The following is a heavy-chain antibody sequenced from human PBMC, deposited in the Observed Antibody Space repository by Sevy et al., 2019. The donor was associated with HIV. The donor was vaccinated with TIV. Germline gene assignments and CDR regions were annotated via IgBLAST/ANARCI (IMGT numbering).Heavy chain of an antibody. CDR3: AKDTGSGRIYFDS. CDR2: ISGSTGTT. V-gene: IGHV3-23*01. CDR1: GFTFSNYA. J-gene: IGHJ4*02. Sequence: RGSLRLSCAASGFTFSNYAMTWVRQAPGKGLEWVSSISGSTGTTYYADSVKGRFTISRDNSKNTLYLQMNSLRAEDTAVYSCAKDTGSGRIYFDSWGQGTPVTVSS. D-gene: IGHD3-10*01.